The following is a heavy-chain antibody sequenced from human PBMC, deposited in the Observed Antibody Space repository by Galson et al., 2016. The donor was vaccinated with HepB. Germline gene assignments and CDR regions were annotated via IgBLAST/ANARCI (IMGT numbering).Heavy chain of an antibody. CDR3: ASSGYSGS. J-gene: IGHJ4*02. CDR1: GFTFNTFS. CDR2: ISSTGYYI. D-gene: IGHD6-13*01. Sequence: SLRLSCAASGFTFNTFSMSWVRQAPGKGLEWVSYISSTGYYISYADSVKGRFTISRDNAKNTLYLQMNNLRAEDTAVYYCASSGYSGSWGQGTLVTVSS. V-gene: IGHV3-21*04.